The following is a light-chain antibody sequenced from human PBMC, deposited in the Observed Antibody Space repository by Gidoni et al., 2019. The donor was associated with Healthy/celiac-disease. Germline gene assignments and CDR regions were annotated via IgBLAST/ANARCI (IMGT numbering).Light chain of an antibody. CDR3: QSYDSSLSASGVV. V-gene: IGLV1-40*01. CDR2: GNS. CDR1: SSNNGAGYD. Sequence: TQPPSVSGAPGKRVTISCTGSSSNNGAGYDVHWYQQLPGTAPKLLIYGNSNRPSGVPDRFSGSKSGTSASLVITGLQAEDEADYYCQSYDSSLSASGVVFGGGTKLTVL. J-gene: IGLJ2*01.